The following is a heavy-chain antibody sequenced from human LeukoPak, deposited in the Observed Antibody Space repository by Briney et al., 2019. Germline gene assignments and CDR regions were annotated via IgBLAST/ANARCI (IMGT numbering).Heavy chain of an antibody. J-gene: IGHJ6*03. Sequence: GGSLRLSCAASGFTFSSCAMSWVRQAPGKGLEWVSGVRGSDDSTHYADSVKGRFTISRDNAKSSLYLQMNSLRADDTAVYYCARGPQYCTSTSCYTSYMDVWGKGTTVTVSS. CDR3: ARGPQYCTSTSCYTSYMDV. V-gene: IGHV3-23*01. D-gene: IGHD2-2*02. CDR2: VRGSDDST. CDR1: GFTFSSCA.